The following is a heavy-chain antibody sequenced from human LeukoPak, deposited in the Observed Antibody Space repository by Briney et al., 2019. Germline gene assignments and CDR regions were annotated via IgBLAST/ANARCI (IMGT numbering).Heavy chain of an antibody. CDR1: GGSISSYY. Sequence: SETLSLTCTVSGGSISSYYWSWIRQPPGKGLEWIGYIYYSGSTNYNPSLKSRVTISVDTSKNQFSLKLSSVTAADTAVYYCARGAQQPRFPFDYWGQGTLVTVSS. CDR2: IYYSGST. D-gene: IGHD6-13*01. CDR3: ARGAQQPRFPFDY. V-gene: IGHV4-59*01. J-gene: IGHJ4*02.